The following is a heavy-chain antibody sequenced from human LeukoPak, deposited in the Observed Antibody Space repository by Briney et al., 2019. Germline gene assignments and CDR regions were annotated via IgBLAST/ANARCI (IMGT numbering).Heavy chain of an antibody. J-gene: IGHJ4*02. CDR3: ARLSIPYYDILTGPGFFDY. CDR1: GGSISSYY. Sequence: PSETLSLTCTVSGGSISSYYWSWIRQPAGKGLEWIGRIYTSGSTNYNPSLKSRVTMSVDTSKKQFSLKLSSVTAADTAVYYCARLSIPYYDILTGPGFFDYWGQGTLVTVSS. V-gene: IGHV4-4*07. CDR2: IYTSGST. D-gene: IGHD3-9*01.